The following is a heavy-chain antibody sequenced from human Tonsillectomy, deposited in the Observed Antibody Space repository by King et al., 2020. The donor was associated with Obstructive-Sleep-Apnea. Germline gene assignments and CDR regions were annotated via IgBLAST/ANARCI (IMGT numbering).Heavy chain of an antibody. J-gene: IGHJ4*02. CDR2: ISGGGTT. Sequence: VQLVESGGGLVKPGGSLRLSCAASGFSFSDYYMTWIRQAPGKGLEWGSYISGGGTTHYADSVKGRFTISRDNARNSLFLQMNSLRVEDTAVYYCTRETATIDDWGQGTLVTVSS. V-gene: IGHV3-11*01. CDR1: GFSFSDYY. CDR3: TRETATIDD. D-gene: IGHD5-24*01.